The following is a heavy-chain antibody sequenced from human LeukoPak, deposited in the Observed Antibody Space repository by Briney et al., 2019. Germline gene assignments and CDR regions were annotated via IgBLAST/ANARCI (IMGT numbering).Heavy chain of an antibody. CDR2: INHSGST. J-gene: IGHJ4*02. D-gene: IGHD6-13*01. Sequence: SQTLSLTCAVYGGSFSGYYWSWIRKPPGKGLEWIGEINHSGSTNYNPSLKSRVTISVDTSKNQFSLKLSSVTAADTAVYYCARKQLVRIHDYWGEGTRDSVPS. CDR3: ARKQLVRIHDY. V-gene: IGHV4-34*01. CDR1: GGSFSGYY.